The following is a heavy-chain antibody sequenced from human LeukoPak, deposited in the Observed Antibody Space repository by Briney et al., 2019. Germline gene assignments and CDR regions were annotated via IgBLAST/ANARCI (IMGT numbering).Heavy chain of an antibody. CDR3: ARALVAGVTLNALDI. J-gene: IGHJ3*02. V-gene: IGHV3-74*01. D-gene: IGHD2-15*01. CDR1: GYSFSSYW. Sequence: PGGSLRLSCAAYGYSFSSYWMHWVRQAPGKGLVWVARIQYDGSTTNYADSVKGRFTISRDNAKKTLYVQMNSLRAEDTAVYYCARALVAGVTLNALDIWGQGTMVTVSS. CDR2: IQYDGSTT.